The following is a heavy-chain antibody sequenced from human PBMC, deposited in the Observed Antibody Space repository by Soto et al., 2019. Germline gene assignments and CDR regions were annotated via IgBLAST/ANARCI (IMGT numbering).Heavy chain of an antibody. CDR2: IGTAGDT. CDR3: ARAGMNNWNILRAFDI. Sequence: EVQLVESGGGLVQPGGSLRLSCAASGFTFRVYDMLWVRQGAGTGLEWGSTIGTAGDTYYAGSVKGRFTISRENANNSMYIQMNSLGAGYTAVYFCARAGMNNWNILRAFDIWDQATMVSVS. J-gene: IGHJ3*02. D-gene: IGHD1-20*01. CDR1: GFTFRVYD. V-gene: IGHV3-13*01.